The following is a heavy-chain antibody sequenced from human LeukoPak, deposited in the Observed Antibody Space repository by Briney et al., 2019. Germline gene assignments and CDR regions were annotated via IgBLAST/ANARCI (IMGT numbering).Heavy chain of an antibody. CDR1: GFTFSDYY. J-gene: IGHJ6*02. CDR3: ARYPSFGELFYYYYGMDV. V-gene: IGHV3-11*01. D-gene: IGHD3-10*01. Sequence: PGGSLRLSCAASGFTFSDYYMSWIRQAPGKGLEWVSYISSSGSTIYYAGSVKGRFTISRDNAKNSLYLQMNSLRAEDTAVYYCARYPSFGELFYYYYGMDVWGQGTTVTVSS. CDR2: ISSSGSTI.